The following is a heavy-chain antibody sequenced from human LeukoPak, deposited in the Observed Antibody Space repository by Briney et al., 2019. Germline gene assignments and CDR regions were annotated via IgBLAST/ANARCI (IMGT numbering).Heavy chain of an antibody. V-gene: IGHV4-39*07. J-gene: IGHJ4*02. D-gene: IGHD6-13*01. CDR2: IYYSGST. CDR3: ARGPGTWYYY. Sequence: SETLSLTCTVSGGSISNSGYYWGWIRQPPGKGLEWIGNIYYSGSTYYNPSLKSRVTISIDTSKNQFSLKLSSVTAADTALYYCARGPGTWYYYWGQGTLVTVSS. CDR1: GGSISNSGYY.